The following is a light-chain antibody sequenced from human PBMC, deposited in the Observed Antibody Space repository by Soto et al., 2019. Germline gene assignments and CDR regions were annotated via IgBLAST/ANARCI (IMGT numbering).Light chain of an antibody. CDR3: ISYTDRQSYL. Sequence: QSALTQPPSASGSPGQSVTISCTGTSSDIGAYNYVSWYQQYPGKAPKLIIYDVTERPSGVPDRFSGSKSGNTASLTISGLQTEDEADYYCISYTDRQSYLFGTGTKVTVL. J-gene: IGLJ1*01. CDR2: DVT. CDR1: SSDIGAYNY. V-gene: IGLV2-8*01.